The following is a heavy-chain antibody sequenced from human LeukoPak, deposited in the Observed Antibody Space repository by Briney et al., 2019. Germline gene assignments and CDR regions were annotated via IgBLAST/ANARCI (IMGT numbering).Heavy chain of an antibody. CDR3: ARYYGSYNWFDP. J-gene: IGHJ5*02. CDR2: ISYRGST. D-gene: IGHD3-10*01. V-gene: IGHV4-59*01. CDR1: GGSISSYY. Sequence: SETLSLTCTVSGGSISSYYWSWIRQPPGKGLEWIGEISYRGSTNYNPSLKSRVTISVDTSKNQFSLKLSSVTAADTAVYYCARYYGSYNWFDPWGQGTLVTVSS.